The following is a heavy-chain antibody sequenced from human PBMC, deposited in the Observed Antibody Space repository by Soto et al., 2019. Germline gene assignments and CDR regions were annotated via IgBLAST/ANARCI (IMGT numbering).Heavy chain of an antibody. V-gene: IGHV3-15*07. J-gene: IGHJ4*02. CDR3: TTTGGSIAAAGTDY. D-gene: IGHD6-13*01. CDR1: GFTFSNAW. CDR2: IKSKTDGGTT. Sequence: GGFLRLSCAASGFTFSNAWMNWVRQAPGKGLEWVGRIKSKTDGGTTDYAAPVKGRFTISRDDSKNTLYLQMNSLKTEDTAVYYCTTTGGSIAAAGTDYWGQGTLVTVSS.